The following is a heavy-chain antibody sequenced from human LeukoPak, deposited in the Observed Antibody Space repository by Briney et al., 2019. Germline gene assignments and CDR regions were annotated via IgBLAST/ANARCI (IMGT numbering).Heavy chain of an antibody. Sequence: GGSLRLSCAASGFTVSSDYMNWVRQAAGKGLEWVSVICSGGSIYYAASVSGRFTISRDTSTHTLYLQMNSLRVEHTAVYLCARLRSRHWYEMHWGQGPLVTVSS. V-gene: IGHV3-66*01. CDR1: GFTVSSDY. CDR2: ICSGGSI. D-gene: IGHD1-1*01. J-gene: IGHJ4*02. CDR3: ARLRSRHWYEMH.